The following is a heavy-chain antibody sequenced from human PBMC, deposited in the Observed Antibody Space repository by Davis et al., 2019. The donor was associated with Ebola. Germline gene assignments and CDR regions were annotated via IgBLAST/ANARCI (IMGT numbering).Heavy chain of an antibody. V-gene: IGHV3-23*01. CDR1: GFTFSSYA. Sequence: GVLKISCAASGFTFSSYAMSWVRPAPGKGLEWVSAISGSGGSTYYADSVKGRFTISRDNSKNTLYLQMNSLRAEDTAVYYCAKGIRQQLATIFDYWGQGTLVTVSS. J-gene: IGHJ4*02. CDR2: ISGSGGST. CDR3: AKGIRQQLATIFDY. D-gene: IGHD6-13*01.